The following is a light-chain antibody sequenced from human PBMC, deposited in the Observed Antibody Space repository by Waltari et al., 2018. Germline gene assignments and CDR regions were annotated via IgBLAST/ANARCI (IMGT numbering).Light chain of an antibody. CDR3: QSADSSGAYV. Sequence: SYELTQPPSVSVSPGQTARITCSGDELPKQYTYWYRQRPGQAPGVVIFKDSQRASGIPERFSGSSSGTTGTLTITGVQAEDEADYYCQSADSSGAYVFGTGTKVTVL. CDR1: ELPKQY. V-gene: IGLV3-25*03. J-gene: IGLJ1*01. CDR2: KDS.